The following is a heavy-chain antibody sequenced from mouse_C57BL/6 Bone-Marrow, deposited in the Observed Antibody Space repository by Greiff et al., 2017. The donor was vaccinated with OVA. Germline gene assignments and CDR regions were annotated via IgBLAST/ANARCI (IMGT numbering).Heavy chain of an antibody. J-gene: IGHJ3*01. CDR1: GFTFSDFY. CDR2: SRNKANDYTT. V-gene: IGHV7-1*01. CDR3: ARDAGGNWFAY. Sequence: DVKLVESGGGLVQSGRSLRLSCATSGFTFSDFYMEWVRQAPGKGLEWIAASRNKANDYTTEYSASVKGRFIVSRDTSQSILYLQMNALRAEDTAIYYCARDAGGNWFAYWGQGTLVTVSA.